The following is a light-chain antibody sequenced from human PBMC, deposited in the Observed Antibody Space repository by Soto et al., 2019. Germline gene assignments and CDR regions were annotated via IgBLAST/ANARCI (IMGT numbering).Light chain of an antibody. J-gene: IGKJ1*01. CDR3: QHDDTLSWT. Sequence: DIQMTQSPSTLSVSLGDRITITCRASKDIDTSLAWFQQRPGKAPKVLIAGASGLMNGVPSTFSGSGSGTEFALTISSVQPDDFATYFCQHDDTLSWTVGQGTKV. CDR1: KDIDTS. CDR2: GAS. V-gene: IGKV1-5*01.